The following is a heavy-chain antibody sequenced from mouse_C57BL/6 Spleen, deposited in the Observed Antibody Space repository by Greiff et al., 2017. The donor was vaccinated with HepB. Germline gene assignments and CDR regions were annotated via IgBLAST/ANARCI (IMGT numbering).Heavy chain of an antibody. CDR1: GFTFSSYT. D-gene: IGHD2-4*01. CDR2: ISGGGGNT. V-gene: IGHV5-9*01. J-gene: IGHJ3*01. Sequence: EVQLVESGGGLVKPGGSLKLSCAASGFTFSSYTMSWVRQTPEKRLEWVATISGGGGNTYYPDSVKGRFTISRDNAKNTLYLQMSSLRSEDTALYYCARHRGYDYPFAYWGQGTLVTVSA. CDR3: ARHRGYDYPFAY.